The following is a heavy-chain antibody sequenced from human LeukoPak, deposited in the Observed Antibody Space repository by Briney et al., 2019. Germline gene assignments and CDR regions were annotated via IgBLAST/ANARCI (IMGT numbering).Heavy chain of an antibody. D-gene: IGHD3-3*01. J-gene: IGHJ4*02. CDR2: IYYSGST. CDR1: GGSISSSSYY. CDR3: ARSYYGFWSGYYTGPPDY. Sequence: PSETLSLTCTVSGGSISSSSYYWGWIRQPPGKGLEWIGSIYYSGSTYYNPSLKSRVTISVDTSKNQFSLKLSSVTAADTAVYYCARSYYGFWSGYYTGPPDYWGQGTLVTVSS. V-gene: IGHV4-39*01.